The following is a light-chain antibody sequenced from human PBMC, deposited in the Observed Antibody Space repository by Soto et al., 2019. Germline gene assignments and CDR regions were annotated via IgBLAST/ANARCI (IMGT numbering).Light chain of an antibody. J-gene: IGLJ1*01. Sequence: QSALTQPASVSGAPGQSITISCTGSNSDVGIYDFVSWNQHHPGRAPKLIVSEVSHRPSGVSNRFSGSKSGNTASLTISGLQSEDEADYYCISYTSDDVRYVFGTGTKVTVL. CDR3: ISYTSDDVRYV. V-gene: IGLV2-14*01. CDR1: NSDVGIYDF. CDR2: EVS.